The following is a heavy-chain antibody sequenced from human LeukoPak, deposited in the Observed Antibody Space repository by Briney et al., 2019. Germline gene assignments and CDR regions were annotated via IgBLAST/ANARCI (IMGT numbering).Heavy chain of an antibody. CDR1: GFTVSINY. V-gene: IGHV3-53*01. D-gene: IGHD1-26*01. CDR2: IYSAGST. CDR3: ARANSATIPGVDP. J-gene: IGHJ5*02. Sequence: PGGSLRLSCVVSGFTVSINYMSWVRQAPGKGLEWVSIIYSAGSTYYADSVKGRFTISRDDSKNTVYLQMNSLRAEDTAVYYCARANSATIPGVDPWGQGTLVTVSS.